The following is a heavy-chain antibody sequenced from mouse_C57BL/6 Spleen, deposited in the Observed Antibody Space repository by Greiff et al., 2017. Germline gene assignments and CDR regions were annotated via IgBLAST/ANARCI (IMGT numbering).Heavy chain of an antibody. V-gene: IGHV1-82*01. J-gene: IGHJ4*01. D-gene: IGHD1-1*01. CDR1: GYAFSSSW. CDR2: IYPGDGDT. CDR3: ARKSDYYGSSYVGAMDY. Sequence: QVQLKQSGPELVKPGASVKISCKASGYAFSSSWMNWVKQRPGKGLEWIGRIYPGDGDTNYNGKFKGKATLTADKSSSPAYMQLSSLTSEDSAVYFCARKSDYYGSSYVGAMDYWGQGTSVTVSS.